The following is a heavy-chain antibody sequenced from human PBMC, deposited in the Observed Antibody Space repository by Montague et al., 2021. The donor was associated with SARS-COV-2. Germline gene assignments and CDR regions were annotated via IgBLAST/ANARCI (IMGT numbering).Heavy chain of an antibody. CDR1: GYNFPNYW. V-gene: IGHV5-51*03. CDR2: IYPYDPDT. J-gene: IGHJ4*02. Sequence: QSGAEVKKPGESLKISCKASGYNFPNYWIGWVRQMPGKGLEWMGIIYPYDPDTRYRPSFQGQVTISADKSINTAYLQWSSLKASDTAVYYCANSATLVVPTAPPRPGPYYFDXWGQGTLVTVSS. CDR3: ANSATLVVPTAPPRPGPYYFDX. D-gene: IGHD2-2*01.